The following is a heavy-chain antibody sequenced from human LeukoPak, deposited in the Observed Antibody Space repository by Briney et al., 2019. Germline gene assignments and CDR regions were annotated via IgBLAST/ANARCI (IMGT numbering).Heavy chain of an antibody. V-gene: IGHV3-23*01. CDR1: GFRFSDVA. Sequence: GGSLRLSCVASGFRFSDVAMSWVRQAPGKGLEWVSGISDSGRATYYTDSVKGRCTISRDNSKNTVNLQLNNVRAEDTALYFCARHDSFIPFWGQGMQVTVSS. CDR2: ISDSGRAT. D-gene: IGHD5-18*01. CDR3: ARHDSFIPF. J-gene: IGHJ4*02.